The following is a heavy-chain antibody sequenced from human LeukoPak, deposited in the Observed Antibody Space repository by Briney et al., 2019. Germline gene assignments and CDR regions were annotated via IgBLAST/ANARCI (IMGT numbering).Heavy chain of an antibody. J-gene: IGHJ3*02. Sequence: KPGASEKVSCKVSGYTLTELSMHWVRQAPGKGLEWMGGFDPEDGETIYAQKFQGRVTMTEDTSTDTAYMELSRLRSEDTAVYYCATEYYYDPRDAFDIWGQGTMVTVSS. CDR1: GYTLTELS. CDR2: FDPEDGET. D-gene: IGHD3-22*01. CDR3: ATEYYYDPRDAFDI. V-gene: IGHV1-24*01.